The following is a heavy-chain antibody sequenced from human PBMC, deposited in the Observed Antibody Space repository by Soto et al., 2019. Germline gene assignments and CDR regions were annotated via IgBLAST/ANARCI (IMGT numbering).Heavy chain of an antibody. CDR3: ARGHYDFWSGYFAINDY. D-gene: IGHD3-3*01. V-gene: IGHV4-59*08. J-gene: IGHJ4*02. Sequence: SETLSLTCTVSGGSISNYYWSWIRQPPGKGLEWIGYIHYSGSTKYNPSLKSRVTISADTSKNQFSLKLSSVTAADAAVYYCARGHYDFWSGYFAINDYWGQGTLVTVSS. CDR1: GGSISNYY. CDR2: IHYSGST.